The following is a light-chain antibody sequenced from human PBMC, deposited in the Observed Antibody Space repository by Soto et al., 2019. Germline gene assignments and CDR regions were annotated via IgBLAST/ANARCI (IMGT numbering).Light chain of an antibody. J-gene: IGKJ4*01. CDR1: QSVDSSY. CDR3: QQYGSYPLT. V-gene: IGKV3-20*01. CDR2: ETS. Sequence: EIVLTQSPGALSMSPGERATLSCRASQSVDSSYFAWYQQRPGQAPRLLISETSTRATGIPDRFSGSGSGTDFTLTVGRLEPEDFAVYFCQQYGSYPLTFGGGTKVDIK.